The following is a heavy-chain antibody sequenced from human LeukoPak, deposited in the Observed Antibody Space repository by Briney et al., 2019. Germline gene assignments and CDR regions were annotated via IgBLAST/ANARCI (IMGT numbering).Heavy chain of an antibody. CDR2: ISGSGDNT. CDR3: ASLYSSGWYAYYFDY. D-gene: IGHD6-19*01. CDR1: GFTFSNYA. Sequence: GGSLRLSCAASGFTFSNYAMSWVRQAPGKGLEWVSAISGSGDNTYYADSVKGRFTVSRDNSKNTLYVQMKSLRAEDTAVYYCASLYSSGWYAYYFDYWGQGTLVTVSS. J-gene: IGHJ4*02. V-gene: IGHV3-23*01.